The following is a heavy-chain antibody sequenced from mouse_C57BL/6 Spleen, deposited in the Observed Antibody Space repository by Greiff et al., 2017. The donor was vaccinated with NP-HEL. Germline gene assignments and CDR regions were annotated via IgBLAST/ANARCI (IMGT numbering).Heavy chain of an antibody. V-gene: IGHV5-17*01. J-gene: IGHJ4*01. CDR2: ISSGSSTI. CDR1: GFTFSDYG. D-gene: IGHD2-1*01. CDR3: ARLGNYSFYAMDY. Sequence: DVMLVESGGGLVKPGGSLKLSCAASGFTFSDYGMHWVRQAPEKGLEWVAYISSGSSTIYYADTVKGRFTISRDNAKNTLFLQMTSLRSEDTAMYYCARLGNYSFYAMDYWGQGTSVTVSS.